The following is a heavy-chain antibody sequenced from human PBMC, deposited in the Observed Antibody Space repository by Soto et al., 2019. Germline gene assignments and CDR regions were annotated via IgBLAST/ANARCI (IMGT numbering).Heavy chain of an antibody. Sequence: GESLKISCKGSGYSFTRYWISWVRQMPGKGLERRGRIDPSDSYTNYSPSFQGHVTISADKSISTAYLQWSSLKASDTAMYYCARLLGELSLHGPNFDYWGQGTLVTVSS. CDR1: GYSFTRYW. CDR2: IDPSDSYT. D-gene: IGHD3-16*02. CDR3: ARLLGELSLHGPNFDY. V-gene: IGHV5-10-1*01. J-gene: IGHJ4*02.